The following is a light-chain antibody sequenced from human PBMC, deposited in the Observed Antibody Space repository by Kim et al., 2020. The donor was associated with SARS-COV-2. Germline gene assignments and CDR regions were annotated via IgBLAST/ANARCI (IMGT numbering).Light chain of an antibody. J-gene: IGLJ2*01. CDR1: NIGSKG. Sequence: QGKAARITCGGNNIGSKGVNWYQQKPGQAPVLVIYYDSDRPSGIPERFSGSNSGNTATLTISRVEAGDEADYYCQVWDSSSDHVVFGGGTQLTVL. V-gene: IGLV3-21*04. CDR3: QVWDSSSDHVV. CDR2: YDS.